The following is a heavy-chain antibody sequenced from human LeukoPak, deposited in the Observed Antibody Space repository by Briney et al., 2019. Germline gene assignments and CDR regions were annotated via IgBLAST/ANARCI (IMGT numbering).Heavy chain of an antibody. CDR1: GFTFSTYW. J-gene: IGHJ6*02. CDR3: AKGIQLWRAYYYGMDV. D-gene: IGHD5-18*01. Sequence: GGSLRLSCAASGFTFSTYWMSWVRQAPGKGLEWVANIKQGGSEKNYLDSVKGRFTISRDNSKNTLYLQMNSLRAEDTAVYYCAKGIQLWRAYYYGMDVWGQGTTVTVSS. V-gene: IGHV3-7*01. CDR2: IKQGGSEK.